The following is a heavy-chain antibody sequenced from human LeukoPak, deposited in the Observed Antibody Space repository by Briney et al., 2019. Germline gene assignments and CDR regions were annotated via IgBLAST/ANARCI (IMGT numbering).Heavy chain of an antibody. V-gene: IGHV4-4*07. CDR2: IYTSGRT. CDR1: GGSIGSYY. D-gene: IGHD3-10*01. Sequence: PSETLSLTCTVSGGSIGSYYWSWIRQPAGKGLEWIGRIYTSGRTNYNPSLKSRVTMSVDTSKNQFSLKLSSVTAADTAVYYCARDLAYGSGMGYFDYWGQGTLVTVSS. CDR3: ARDLAYGSGMGYFDY. J-gene: IGHJ4*02.